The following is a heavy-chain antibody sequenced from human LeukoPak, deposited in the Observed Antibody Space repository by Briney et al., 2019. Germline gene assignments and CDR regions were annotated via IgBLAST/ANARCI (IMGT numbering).Heavy chain of an antibody. CDR3: ARGPYYYDSSGYYYEPYYYYGMDV. CDR2: IYYSGST. D-gene: IGHD3-22*01. Sequence: SETLSLTCTVSGGSISSYYWSWIRQPPGKGLEWIGYIYYSGSTNYNPSLKGRVTISVDTSKNQFSLKLSSVTAADTAVYYCARGPYYYDSSGYYYEPYYYYGMDVWGQGTTVTVSS. CDR1: GGSISSYY. J-gene: IGHJ6*02. V-gene: IGHV4-59*01.